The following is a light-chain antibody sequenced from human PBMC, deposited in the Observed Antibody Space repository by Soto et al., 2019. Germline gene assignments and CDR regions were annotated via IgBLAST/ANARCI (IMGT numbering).Light chain of an antibody. J-gene: IGLJ1*01. V-gene: IGLV2-23*01. CDR3: YSYAGENLYV. CDR1: SSDGGSYNL. Sequence: QSVLTQPASVSASPGQSITIPCTGTSSDGGSYNLVSWFQQHPGKVPRLLIYEGTKWPSGLSDRFSGSKSGTTASLTISGLQAEDETHYYCYSYAGENLYVFGTGTKVTVL. CDR2: EGT.